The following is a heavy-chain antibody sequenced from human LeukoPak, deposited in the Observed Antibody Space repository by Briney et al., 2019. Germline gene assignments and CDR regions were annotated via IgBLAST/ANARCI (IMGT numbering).Heavy chain of an antibody. CDR1: GFTFRSYS. CDR3: ARDPSDSGYDFDY. CDR2: ISSSSSYI. V-gene: IGHV3-21*01. D-gene: IGHD5-12*01. Sequence: GGSLRLSCAASGFTFRSYSMNGVPQAPGEGGEWVSSISSSSSYIYYAYSVKGRFTITRDNAKNSLYLQMNSLRAEETAVYYCARDPSDSGYDFDYWGQGTLVTVSS. J-gene: IGHJ4*02.